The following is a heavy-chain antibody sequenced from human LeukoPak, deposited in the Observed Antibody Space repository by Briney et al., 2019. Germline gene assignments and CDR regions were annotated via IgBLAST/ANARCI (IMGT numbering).Heavy chain of an antibody. CDR3: ARVAIWSGYATSYYYYMDV. D-gene: IGHD3-3*01. Sequence: SETLSLTCTVSGGSISSSSYYWGWIRQPPGKGLEWIGSIYYSGTTYFNPSLKSRVTISVNTSKNQFSLKLSSVTAADTAVYYCARVAIWSGYATSYYYYMDVWGKGTTVTVSS. CDR1: GGSISSSSYY. CDR2: IYYSGTT. V-gene: IGHV4-39*01. J-gene: IGHJ6*03.